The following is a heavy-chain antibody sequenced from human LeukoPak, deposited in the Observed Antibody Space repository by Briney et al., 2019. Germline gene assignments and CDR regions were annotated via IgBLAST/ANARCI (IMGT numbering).Heavy chain of an antibody. Sequence: GGSLRLSCAASGFTFSSYAMSWVRQAPGKGLEWVSAISGSGGSTYYADSVKGRFTISRDNSKNTLYLQMNSLRVEDTAVYYCAKEERHYYDSSGYSRGAEYFQHWGQGTLVTVSS. V-gene: IGHV3-23*01. CDR3: AKEERHYYDSSGYSRGAEYFQH. J-gene: IGHJ1*01. D-gene: IGHD3-22*01. CDR2: ISGSGGST. CDR1: GFTFSSYA.